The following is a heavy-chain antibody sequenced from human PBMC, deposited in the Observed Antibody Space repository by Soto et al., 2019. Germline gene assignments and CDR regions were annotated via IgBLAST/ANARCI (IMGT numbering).Heavy chain of an antibody. Sequence: ASVKVSCKASGYTFTGYYMHWVRQAPGQGLEWMGWINPNSGGTNYAQKFQGWVTMTRDTSISTAYMELSRLRSDDTAVYYCARDGTIGYCSGGSCPPTYYMDVWGKGTTVTVSS. V-gene: IGHV1-2*04. D-gene: IGHD2-15*01. CDR3: ARDGTIGYCSGGSCPPTYYMDV. CDR1: GYTFTGYY. CDR2: INPNSGGT. J-gene: IGHJ6*03.